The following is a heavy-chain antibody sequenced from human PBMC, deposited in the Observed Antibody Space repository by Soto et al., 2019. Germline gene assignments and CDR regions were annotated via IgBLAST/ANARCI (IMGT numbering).Heavy chain of an antibody. V-gene: IGHV2-5*02. CDR3: AHRQRTVVVGAPFDL. CDR1: GVSLSTSGEG. J-gene: IGHJ4*02. Sequence: QITLRESGPPLVQPTQTLTLTCTLSGVSLSTSGEGVGWIRQPPGKALEWRALIYWDDDKRFSPSLKSRLAITRDISKHQVVMTMTAMAPEDTAIYYCAHRQRTVVVGAPFDLWGQGSQVTVSS. CDR2: IYWDDDK. D-gene: IGHD2-15*01.